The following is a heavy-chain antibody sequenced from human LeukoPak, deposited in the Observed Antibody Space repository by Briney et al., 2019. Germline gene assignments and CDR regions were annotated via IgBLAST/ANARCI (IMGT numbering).Heavy chain of an antibody. Sequence: GESLKISCKGSGYSFTSYWIGWVRQAPGQGLEWMGWISAYNGNTNYAQKLQGRVTMTTDTSTSTAYMELRSLRSDDTAVYYCARRHYGDYYMDVWGKGTTVTVSS. CDR1: GYSFTSYW. D-gene: IGHD4-17*01. CDR3: ARRHYGDYYMDV. V-gene: IGHV1-18*04. J-gene: IGHJ6*03. CDR2: ISAYNGNT.